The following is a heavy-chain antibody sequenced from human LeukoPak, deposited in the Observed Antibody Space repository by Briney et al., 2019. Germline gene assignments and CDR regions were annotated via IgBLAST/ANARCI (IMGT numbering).Heavy chain of an antibody. D-gene: IGHD2-21*02. V-gene: IGHV3-30*18. CDR2: ISFDGGEK. Sequence: GGSLRLSCAGSGFVFSRSGMHWARQAPGKWLEWVALISFDGGEKHYADSVKGRFSISRDNSKSTLYLQMNSLRNEDTAVYLCPKDRRTAQFASWSQGTLVTVPS. CDR1: GFVFSRSG. J-gene: IGHJ1*01. CDR3: PKDRRTAQFAS.